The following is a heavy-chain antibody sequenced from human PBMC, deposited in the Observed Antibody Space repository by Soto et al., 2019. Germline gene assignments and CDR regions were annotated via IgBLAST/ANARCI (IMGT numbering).Heavy chain of an antibody. V-gene: IGHV1-69*01. CDR1: GGTFSSYA. Sequence: QVQLVQAGAEVKKPGSSVKVSCKASGGTFSSYAISWVRQATGQWLEWMGGIIPSFGTANYAQKFHGRVKITADESTRTAYMELSSLRSEDTAVYYCARWRSMVNAFDIWGQGTMVTVSS. J-gene: IGHJ3*02. CDR3: ARWRSMVNAFDI. D-gene: IGHD5-18*01. CDR2: IIPSFGTA.